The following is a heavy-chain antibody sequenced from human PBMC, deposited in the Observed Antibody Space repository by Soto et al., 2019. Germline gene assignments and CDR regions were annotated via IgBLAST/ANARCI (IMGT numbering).Heavy chain of an antibody. Sequence: SVKVSCKASGGAISTIAITWVRRAPGQGLEWMGAFIPSFGTAIYAQKFQGRVTISADESTSSAYMDLSSLRSDDTAVYYCTRAQFRYTGTYVAADWFDPWGQGTLVTVSS. J-gene: IGHJ5*02. CDR1: GGAISTIA. CDR2: FIPSFGTA. V-gene: IGHV1-69*13. CDR3: TRAQFRYTGTYVAADWFDP. D-gene: IGHD1-26*01.